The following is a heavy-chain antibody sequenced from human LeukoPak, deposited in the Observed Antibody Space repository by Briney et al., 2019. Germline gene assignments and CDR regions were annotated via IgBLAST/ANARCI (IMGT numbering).Heavy chain of an antibody. CDR3: ARLLGYCSSTSCYMYFDY. CDR2: IYYSGST. V-gene: IGHV4-30-4*01. D-gene: IGHD2-2*02. CDR1: GGSISSYY. Sequence: PSETLSLTCTVSGGSISSYYWSWIRQPPGKGLEWIGYIYYSGSTYYNPSLKSRVTISVDTSKNQFSLKLSSVTAADTAVYYCARLLGYCSSTSCYMYFDYWGQGTLVTVSS. J-gene: IGHJ4*02.